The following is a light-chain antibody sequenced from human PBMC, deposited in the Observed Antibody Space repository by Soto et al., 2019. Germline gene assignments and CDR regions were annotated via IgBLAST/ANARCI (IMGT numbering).Light chain of an antibody. J-gene: IGKJ1*01. CDR2: DAS. CDR3: QQYDNLPPTWT. CDR1: QSISSY. Sequence: DIQMTQSPSSLSASVGDRVTITCLASQSISSYLNWYQQKPGKAPKLLIYDASNLETGVPSRFSGSGSGTDFTFTISSLQPEDIATYYCQQYDNLPPTWTFGQGTKVDI. V-gene: IGKV1-33*01.